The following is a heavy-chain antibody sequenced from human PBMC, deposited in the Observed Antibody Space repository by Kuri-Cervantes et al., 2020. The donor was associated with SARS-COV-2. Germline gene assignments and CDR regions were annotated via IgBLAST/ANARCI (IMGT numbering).Heavy chain of an antibody. CDR3: ARGAGYSSSWYRGGAFDI. Sequence: GSLRLSCTVSGGSISSSSYYWGWIRQPPGKGLEWIGSIYYSGSTDYNPSLKSRVTISVDTSKNQFSLKLSSVTAADTAVYYCARGAGYSSSWYRGGAFDIWGQGTMVTVSS. V-gene: IGHV4-39*07. CDR1: GGSISSSSYY. D-gene: IGHD6-13*01. CDR2: IYYSGST. J-gene: IGHJ3*02.